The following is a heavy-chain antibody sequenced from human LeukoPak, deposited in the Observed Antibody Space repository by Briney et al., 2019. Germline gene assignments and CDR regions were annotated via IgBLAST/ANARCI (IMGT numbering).Heavy chain of an antibody. Sequence: ASVKVSCKASGYTFTSYGISWVRQAPGQGLEWMGWISAYNGNTSYAQKLQGRVTMTTDTSTSTAYMELRSLRSDDTAVYYCAREAFSGGDFDWDYWGQGTLVTVSS. J-gene: IGHJ4*02. CDR2: ISAYNGNT. CDR1: GYTFTSYG. CDR3: AREAFSGGDFDWDY. D-gene: IGHD3-9*01. V-gene: IGHV1-18*01.